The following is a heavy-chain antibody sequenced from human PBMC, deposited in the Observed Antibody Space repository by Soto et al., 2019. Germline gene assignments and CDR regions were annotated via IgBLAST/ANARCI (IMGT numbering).Heavy chain of an antibody. J-gene: IGHJ5*02. CDR3: ARGPGIAAADDNWFDP. V-gene: IGHV1-3*01. CDR1: GYTFTSYA. D-gene: IGHD6-13*01. CDR2: INAGNGNT. Sequence: ASVKVSCKASGYTFTSYAIHWVRQAPGQRLEWMGWINAGNGNTKYSQKFQDRVTITRDTSASTAYMELSSLRSEDTAVYYCARGPGIAAADDNWFDPWGQGTLVTSPQ.